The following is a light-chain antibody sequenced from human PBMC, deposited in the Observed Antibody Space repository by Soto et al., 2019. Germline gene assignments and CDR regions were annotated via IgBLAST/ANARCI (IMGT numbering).Light chain of an antibody. J-gene: IGKJ1*01. CDR3: PHPNNYPRT. CDR1: QGISRD. CDR2: SAS. V-gene: IGKV1-6*01. Sequence: HPQAALAASRGDGVLMAGVASQGISRDLSWYQQKPGKAPNLLIYSASELHNGVPSRFRGSGSGTDFTLTISNLEPEDFATYYCPHPNNYPRTFGQGTKVDIK.